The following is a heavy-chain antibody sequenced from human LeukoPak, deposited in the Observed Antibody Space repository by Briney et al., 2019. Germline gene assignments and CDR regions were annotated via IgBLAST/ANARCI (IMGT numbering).Heavy chain of an antibody. V-gene: IGHV1-69*04. Sequence: ASVKVSCKASGGTFSSYAISWVRQAPGQGLEWMGRIIPILGIANYAQKFQGRVTITADKSTSTAYMELSSLRSEDTAVYYCARAPTVHCSSTSCSPYWGQGTLVTVSS. D-gene: IGHD2-2*01. J-gene: IGHJ4*02. CDR3: ARAPTVHCSSTSCSPY. CDR1: GGTFSSYA. CDR2: IIPILGIA.